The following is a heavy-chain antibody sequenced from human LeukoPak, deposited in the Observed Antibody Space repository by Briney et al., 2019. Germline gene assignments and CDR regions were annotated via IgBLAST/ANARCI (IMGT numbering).Heavy chain of an antibody. D-gene: IGHD3-22*01. CDR2: IRYDGSNK. J-gene: IGHJ4*02. Sequence: GGSLRLSCAATGFTFSSYGMHWVRQAPGKGLEWVAFIRYDGSNKYYADSVKGRFTISRDNSKNTLYLQMNSLRAEDTAVYYCAKKDHYYDSSGYPDYWGQGTLVTVSS. CDR1: GFTFSSYG. V-gene: IGHV3-30*02. CDR3: AKKDHYYDSSGYPDY.